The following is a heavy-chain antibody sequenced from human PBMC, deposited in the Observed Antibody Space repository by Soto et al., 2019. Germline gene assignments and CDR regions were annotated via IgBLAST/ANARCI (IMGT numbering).Heavy chain of an antibody. CDR3: TRAPSYGAFDI. J-gene: IGHJ3*02. V-gene: IGHV1-46*03. CDR2: IIVSSGST. CDR1: GFTFTSSA. Sequence: VASVKVSCTASGFTFTSSAMKWVRQARGQGLEWMGMIIVSSGSTNYAQKFQGRVTMTRDTSTSTVYMELSSLRSEDTAVYYCTRAPSYGAFDIRGQGTMVTVSS. D-gene: IGHD4-17*01.